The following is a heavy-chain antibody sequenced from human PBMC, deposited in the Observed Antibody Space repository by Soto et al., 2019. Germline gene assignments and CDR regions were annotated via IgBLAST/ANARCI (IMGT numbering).Heavy chain of an antibody. CDR3: VCFECGRTAVVTAMEAKGY. V-gene: IGHV3-74*01. CDR1: GFTFSNYW. D-gene: IGHD2-21*02. J-gene: IGHJ4*02. Sequence: GGSLRLSCAASGFTFSNYWMHWVRQGPGKGLVWVSRVNSDESSTSYADSVKGRFTISRDNAKNTLYLQMSSLRFEDTALYYCVCFECGRTAVVTAMEAKGYWGQGTMVTVYS. CDR2: VNSDESST.